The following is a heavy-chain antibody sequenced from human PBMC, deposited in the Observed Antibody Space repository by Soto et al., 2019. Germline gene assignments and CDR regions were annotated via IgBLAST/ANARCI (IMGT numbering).Heavy chain of an antibody. CDR1: GGSFSGYY. CDR3: ARGVIRISGYDWGFDY. D-gene: IGHD5-12*01. J-gene: IGHJ4*02. V-gene: IGHV4-34*01. Sequence: PSETLSLTCAVYGGSFSGYYWSWIRQPPGKGLEWIGEINHSGSTNYNPSLKSRVTISVDTSKNQFSLKLSSVTAADTAVYYCARGVIRISGYDWGFDYWGQGTLVTVSS. CDR2: INHSGST.